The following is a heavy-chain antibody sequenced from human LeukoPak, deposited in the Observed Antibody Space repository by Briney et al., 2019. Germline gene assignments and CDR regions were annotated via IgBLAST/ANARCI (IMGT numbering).Heavy chain of an antibody. D-gene: IGHD3-22*01. CDR1: GGSFSGYY. CDR2: INHSGST. V-gene: IGHV4-34*01. J-gene: IGHJ4*02. Sequence: SETLSLTCAVYGGSFSGYYWSWIRQPPGKGLEWIGEINHSGSTNYNPSLKSRVTISVDTSKNQFSLKLSSVTAADTAVYYCARGRRYYDSSGYSIFGYFDYWGQGTLVTVSS. CDR3: ARGRRYYDSSGYSIFGYFDY.